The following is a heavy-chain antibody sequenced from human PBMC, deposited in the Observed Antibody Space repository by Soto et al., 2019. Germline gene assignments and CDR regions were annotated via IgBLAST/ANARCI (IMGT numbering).Heavy chain of an antibody. Sequence: GGSLRLSCATSGFTFSSYAMHWVRQAPGKGLEWVAVISYDGSIKYYADSVKGRFTISRDHSKNTLYLQLNSLGLEDTAVYYCARDIAASGNNWLDPWGLGTLVTGSS. D-gene: IGHD6-13*01. V-gene: IGHV3-30-3*01. J-gene: IGHJ5*02. CDR3: ARDIAASGNNWLDP. CDR2: ISYDGSIK. CDR1: GFTFSSYA.